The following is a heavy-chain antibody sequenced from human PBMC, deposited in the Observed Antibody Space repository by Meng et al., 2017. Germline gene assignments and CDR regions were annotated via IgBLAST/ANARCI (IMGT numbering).Heavy chain of an antibody. Sequence: GHLVESGAVFVKPGGALRLSFAASGVTFSSYSMNWVRQAPGKGLEWVSSISSSSRYIYYAALVKGRFTTSSENDKNSLYLQINSMSAEDTAVYYCARLRPYNSRPNFDYWGQGTLVTVSS. D-gene: IGHD6-13*01. J-gene: IGHJ4*02. CDR1: GVTFSSYS. V-gene: IGHV3-21*01. CDR3: ARLRPYNSRPNFDY. CDR2: ISSSSRYI.